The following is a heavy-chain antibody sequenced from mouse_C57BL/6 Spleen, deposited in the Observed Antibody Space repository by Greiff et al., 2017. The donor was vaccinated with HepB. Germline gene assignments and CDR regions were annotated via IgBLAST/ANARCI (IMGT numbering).Heavy chain of an antibody. V-gene: IGHV5-9-1*02. Sequence: EVQGVESGEGLVKPGGSLKLSCAASGFTFSSYAMSWVRQTPEKRLEWVAYISSGGDYIYYADTVKGRFTISRDNARNTLYLQMSSLKSEDTAMYYCTREGHYYGSSYWYFDVWGTGTTVTVSS. D-gene: IGHD1-1*01. CDR3: TREGHYYGSSYWYFDV. CDR2: ISSGGDYI. J-gene: IGHJ1*03. CDR1: GFTFSSYA.